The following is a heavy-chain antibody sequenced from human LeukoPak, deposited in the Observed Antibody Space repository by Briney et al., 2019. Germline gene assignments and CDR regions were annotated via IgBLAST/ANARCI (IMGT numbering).Heavy chain of an antibody. J-gene: IGHJ4*02. V-gene: IGHV4-61*02. CDR3: AREGNYDFWSGQASRAPADY. D-gene: IGHD3-3*01. Sequence: SETLSLTXTVSGGSISSGSYYWSWIRQPAGKGLEWIGRIYTSGSTNYNPSLKSRVTISVDTSKNQFSLKLSSVTAADTAVYYCAREGNYDFWSGQASRAPADYWGQGTLVTVSS. CDR2: IYTSGST. CDR1: GGSISSGSYY.